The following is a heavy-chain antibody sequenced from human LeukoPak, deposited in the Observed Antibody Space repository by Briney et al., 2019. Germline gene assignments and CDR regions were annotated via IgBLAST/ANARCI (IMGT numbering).Heavy chain of an antibody. CDR2: INPSGGNT. CDR1: GYTFTSYY. Sequence: ASVKVSFKASGYTFTSYYMHWVRQAPGQGLEWMGIINPSGGNTNYAQKFQGRVTMTRDTSTSTVYMELSSLRSDDTAVYYCVREEVGGYFDYWGQGTQVTVSS. V-gene: IGHV1-46*01. CDR3: VREEVGGYFDY. D-gene: IGHD3-10*01. J-gene: IGHJ4*02.